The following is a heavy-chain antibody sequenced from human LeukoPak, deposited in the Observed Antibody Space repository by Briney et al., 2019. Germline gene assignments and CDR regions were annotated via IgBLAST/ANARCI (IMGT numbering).Heavy chain of an antibody. V-gene: IGHV3-30*18. Sequence: PGGSLRLSCAASGFTFSSYGMHWVRQAPGKGLEWVAVISYDGSNKYYADSEKGRFTISRDNSKNTLYLQMNSLRAEDTAVYYCAKDRYGSGKNWFDPWGQGTLVTVSS. CDR3: AKDRYGSGKNWFDP. J-gene: IGHJ5*02. CDR1: GFTFSSYG. D-gene: IGHD3-10*01. CDR2: ISYDGSNK.